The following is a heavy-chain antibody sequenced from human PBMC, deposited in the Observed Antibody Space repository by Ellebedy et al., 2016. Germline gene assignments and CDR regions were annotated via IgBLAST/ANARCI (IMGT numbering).Heavy chain of an antibody. CDR3: TRDGREWSRDY. CDR1: GFTFSISG. V-gene: IGHV3-21*06. D-gene: IGHD3-3*01. CDR2: IVSSGREA. J-gene: IGHJ4*02. Sequence: GGSLRLXXVASGFTFSISGMTWVRQAPGKGLEWVATIVSSGREAYYADPLKGRFTISRDNAMNSVYLQLNSLSVEDTAVYYCTRDGREWSRDYWGQGTLVTVSS.